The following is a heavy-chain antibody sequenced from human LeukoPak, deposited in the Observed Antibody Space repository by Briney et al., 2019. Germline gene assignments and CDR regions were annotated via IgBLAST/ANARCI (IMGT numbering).Heavy chain of an antibody. CDR1: GYTFTGYY. Sequence: GASVKVSCKTSGYTFTGYYMHWVRRAPGQGLEWMGRINPNSGGTNYAQKFQGRVTMTRDTSITTAYMELSSLRSDDTAVYYCASWDWNPNYYFDYWGQGTLVTVSS. J-gene: IGHJ4*02. D-gene: IGHD1-1*01. V-gene: IGHV1-2*06. CDR2: INPNSGGT. CDR3: ASWDWNPNYYFDY.